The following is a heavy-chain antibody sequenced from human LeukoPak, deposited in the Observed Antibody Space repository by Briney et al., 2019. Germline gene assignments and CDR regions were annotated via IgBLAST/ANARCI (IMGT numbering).Heavy chain of an antibody. CDR3: ARDSGTTGEVKFDP. Sequence: SETLSLTCTVSGGSISSYYWSWIWQPAGKGLEWIGRMYSSGSNYNPSLKSRVTMSIDTSTNQLSLKLSSVTAADTAVYYCARDSGTTGEVKFDPWGQGTLVTVSS. CDR2: MYSSGS. CDR1: GGSISSYY. V-gene: IGHV4-4*07. J-gene: IGHJ5*02. D-gene: IGHD3-10*01.